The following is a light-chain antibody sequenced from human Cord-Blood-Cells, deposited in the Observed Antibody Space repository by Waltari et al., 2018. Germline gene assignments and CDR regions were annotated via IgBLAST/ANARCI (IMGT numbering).Light chain of an antibody. Sequence: QSVLTQPPSASGTPGQRVTIPCSGRSSNIGSTTVNWYQQPPGTAPKLLIYSNNQRPSGVPDRFSGSKSGTSASLAISGLQSEDEADYYCAAWDDSLNGVVFGGGTKLTVL. CDR1: SSNIGSTT. CDR2: SNN. J-gene: IGLJ2*01. CDR3: AAWDDSLNGVV. V-gene: IGLV1-44*01.